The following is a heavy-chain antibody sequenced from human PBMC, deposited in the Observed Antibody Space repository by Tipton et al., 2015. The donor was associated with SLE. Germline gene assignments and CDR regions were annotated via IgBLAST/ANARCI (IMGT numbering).Heavy chain of an antibody. D-gene: IGHD6-13*01. CDR2: IYYSGSI. CDR3: ARYRAAGYFDY. J-gene: IGHJ4*02. CDR1: GGSFSGYY. Sequence: LRLSCAVYGGSFSGYYWSWIRQPPGKGLEWIGYIYYSGSISYNPSLKSRVTISVDTSKNQFSLKLSSVTAADTAVYYCARYRAAGYFDYRGQGTLVTVSS. V-gene: IGHV4-59*08.